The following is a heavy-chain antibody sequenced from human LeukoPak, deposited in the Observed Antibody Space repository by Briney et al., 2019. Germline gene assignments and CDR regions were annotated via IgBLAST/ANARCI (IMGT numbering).Heavy chain of an antibody. CDR2: ISGSGGST. J-gene: IGHJ4*02. V-gene: IGHV3-23*01. CDR3: AKTPYYDILTGYYPDY. D-gene: IGHD3-9*01. Sequence: PGGSLRLSCAASGFTFSSYGMSWVRQAPGKGLEWVSAISGSGGSTYYADSVKGRFTISRDNSKNTLYLQMNSLRAEDTAVYYCAKTPYYDILTGYYPDYWGQGTLVTVSS. CDR1: GFTFSSYG.